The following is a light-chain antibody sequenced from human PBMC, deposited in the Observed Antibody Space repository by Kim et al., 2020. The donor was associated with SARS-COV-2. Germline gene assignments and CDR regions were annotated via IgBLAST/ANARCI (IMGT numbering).Light chain of an antibody. J-gene: IGLJ2*01. CDR1: TGAVTSGHY. CDR2: DTS. Sequence: PRGTVTLSCGSSTGAVTSGHYPYRFQQKPGQAPMTLIYDTSNKHSRTPARVSGSLLGGKAALTLSGAQPEDEAEYFCLLSYSGAVVFGGGTQLTVL. CDR3: LLSYSGAVV. V-gene: IGLV7-46*01.